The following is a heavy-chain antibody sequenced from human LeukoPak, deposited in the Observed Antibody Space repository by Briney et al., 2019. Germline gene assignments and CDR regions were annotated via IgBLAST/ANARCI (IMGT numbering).Heavy chain of an antibody. Sequence: ASVKVSCKASGYTFTDYYMHWVRQAPGQGLEWMGWINPNSGGTNYAQKFQGRVTMTRDTSISTAYMELSGLRSDDTAVYYCAGDFAVTPSMNYWGQGTLVTVSS. CDR1: GYTFTDYY. CDR3: AGDFAVTPSMNY. CDR2: INPNSGGT. V-gene: IGHV1-2*02. D-gene: IGHD4-23*01. J-gene: IGHJ4*02.